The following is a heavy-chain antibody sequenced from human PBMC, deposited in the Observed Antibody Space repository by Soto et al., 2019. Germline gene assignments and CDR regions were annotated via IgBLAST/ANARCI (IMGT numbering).Heavy chain of an antibody. CDR2: IYWDADK. CDR3: AHSVLRTVFEFVTTTGISFDF. V-gene: IGHV2-5*02. J-gene: IGHJ4*01. Sequence: ITLNEPGPTVVTLTETRTLTCRFSAFSLATSGVGVGWIRQCPGKTPQWLEPIYWDADKRYSASVKSRLTITKEPPKNQVVLTVSEFVGMDTATLYSAHSVLRTVFEFVTTTGISFDFWG. D-gene: IGHD3-3*01. CDR1: AFSLATSGVG.